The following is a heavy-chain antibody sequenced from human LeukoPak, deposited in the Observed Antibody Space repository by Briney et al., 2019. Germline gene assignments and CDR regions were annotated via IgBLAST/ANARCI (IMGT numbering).Heavy chain of an antibody. CDR2: ISGSGAST. J-gene: IGHJ4*02. D-gene: IGHD1-26*01. CDR3: ARYSSNVVGKRHYFDY. CDR1: GFTFATYG. V-gene: IGHV3-23*01. Sequence: GGSLRLSCAASGFTFATYGMSWVRQAPGKGLEWVSGISGSGASTYYADSVKGRFTISRDNSKNTLFLQMNSLRAEDTAVYYCARYSSNVVGKRHYFDYWGQGTLVTISS.